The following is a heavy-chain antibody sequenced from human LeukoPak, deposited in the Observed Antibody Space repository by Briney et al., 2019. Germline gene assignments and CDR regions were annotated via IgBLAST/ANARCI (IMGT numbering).Heavy chain of an antibody. CDR1: GYTFTSYA. V-gene: IGHV7-4-1*04. J-gene: IGHJ4*02. D-gene: IGHD4-17*01. CDR2: INTNTGNP. Sequence: GASVKVSCKASGYTFTSYAMNSVRQAPGQGLDWMGWINTNTGNPTYAQGFTGRFVFSLDTSVSMASLQISSLKAEDTAVYYCARRSYGDYRAFDYWGQGTLVTVSS. CDR3: ARRSYGDYRAFDY.